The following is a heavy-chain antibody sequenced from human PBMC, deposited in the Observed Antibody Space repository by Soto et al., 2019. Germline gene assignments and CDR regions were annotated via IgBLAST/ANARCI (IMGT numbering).Heavy chain of an antibody. D-gene: IGHD3-10*01. J-gene: IGHJ6*02. Sequence: SLRLSCAASGFTFSSYAMSWVRQAPGKGLEWVSAISGSGGRTYYADSVKGRFTISRDNSKNTLYLQMNSLRAEDTAVYYCAKDTLLWFGELNFYGMDVWGQGTTVTVSS. CDR1: GFTFSSYA. CDR2: ISGSGGRT. V-gene: IGHV3-23*01. CDR3: AKDTLLWFGELNFYGMDV.